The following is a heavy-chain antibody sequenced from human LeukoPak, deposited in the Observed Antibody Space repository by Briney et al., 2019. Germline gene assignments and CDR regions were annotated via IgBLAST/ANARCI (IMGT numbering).Heavy chain of an antibody. CDR1: GGSISSSGYY. D-gene: IGHD3-9*01. Sequence: SETLSLTCTVSGGSISSSGYYWGWIRQPPGKGLEWIGSINYGGSTYYNPSLKSRVIISADTSKNQFSLKLSSVTAADTAVYCARLYHDLLTGYFDYWGQGTLVTVSS. CDR2: INYGGST. V-gene: IGHV4-39*01. J-gene: IGHJ4*02. CDR3: ARLYHDLLTGYFDY.